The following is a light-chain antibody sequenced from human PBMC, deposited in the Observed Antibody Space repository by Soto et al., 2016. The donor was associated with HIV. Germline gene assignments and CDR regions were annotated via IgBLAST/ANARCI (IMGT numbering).Light chain of an antibody. CDR1: VLAKKY. CDR3: YSAADNSGV. V-gene: IGLV3-27*01. J-gene: IGLJ3*02. CDR2: KDS. Sequence: SYELTQPSSVSVSPGQTARITCSGDVLAKKYARWFQQKPGQAPVLVLYKDSERPSGIPERFSGSYSGTTVTLTISGAQVEDEADYYCYSAADNSGVFGGGTKLTV.